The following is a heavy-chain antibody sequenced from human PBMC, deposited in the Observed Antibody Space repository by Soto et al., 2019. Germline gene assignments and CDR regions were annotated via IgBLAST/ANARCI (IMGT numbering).Heavy chain of an antibody. V-gene: IGHV3-48*02. CDR3: ARGDRFRCSGDRCFSDGLFLS. Sequence: EVQLVESGGGLVQRGGSLRLSCAASGFTFGIYSMNWVRQAPGKGLEWISYINGSSSTMYYADSVKGRFIISRDNADNYLYLQMNSLRDADTAVYYCARGDRFRCSGDRCFSDGLFLSWGQGTLVTVSS. D-gene: IGHD2-15*01. CDR2: INGSSSTM. CDR1: GFTFGIYS. J-gene: IGHJ5*02.